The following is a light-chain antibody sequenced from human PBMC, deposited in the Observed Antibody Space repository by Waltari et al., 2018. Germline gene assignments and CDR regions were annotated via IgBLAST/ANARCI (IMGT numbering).Light chain of an antibody. CDR2: EVT. CDR1: SNDIGAYDY. V-gene: IGLV2-8*01. Sequence: QSALTQPPSASGSPGQSVTISCTGTSNDIGAYDYVSWFQQHPGKAPKLVIYEVTKRPSGVPGRFSGSKSGNTASLTVSGLQADDEADYYCSSFAGSDNWGVFGTGTKVTVL. CDR3: SSFAGSDNWGV. J-gene: IGLJ1*01.